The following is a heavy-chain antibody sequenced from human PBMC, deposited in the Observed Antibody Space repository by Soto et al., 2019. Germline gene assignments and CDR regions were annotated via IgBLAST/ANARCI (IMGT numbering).Heavy chain of an antibody. Sequence: SETLSLTCTVSGGSISSGDYYWSWIRQPPGKGLEWIGYIYYSGSTYYNPSLKSRVTISVDTSKNQFSLKLSSVTAADTAVYYCARARTMVGGVARWDAFDIWGQGTMVTVSS. V-gene: IGHV4-30-4*01. J-gene: IGHJ3*02. CDR2: IYYSGST. D-gene: IGHD3-10*01. CDR1: GGSISSGDYY. CDR3: ARARTMVGGVARWDAFDI.